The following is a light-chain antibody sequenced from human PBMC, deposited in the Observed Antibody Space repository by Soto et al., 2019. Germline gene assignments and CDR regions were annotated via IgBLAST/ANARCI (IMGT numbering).Light chain of an antibody. CDR2: SAS. CDR3: QQYDSTWRT. CDR1: QNIETW. Sequence: DIQMTQSPSTLSASVGDRVTITCRASQNIETWLDWYQRKPGKAPQLLIYSASNLESGVPSRFSGSGSGTEFTLTISSLQPEDFATYYCQQYDSTWRTFGQGTKVEIK. J-gene: IGKJ1*01. V-gene: IGKV1-5*03.